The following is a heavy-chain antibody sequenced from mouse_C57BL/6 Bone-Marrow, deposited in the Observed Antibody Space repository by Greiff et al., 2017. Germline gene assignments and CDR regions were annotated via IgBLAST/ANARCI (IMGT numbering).Heavy chain of an antibody. CDR3: ARTHYYSNSDFDY. V-gene: IGHV1-22*01. CDR2: INPNNGGT. CDR1: GYTFTDYN. D-gene: IGHD2-5*01. Sequence: EVQLQQSGPELVKPGASVKMSCKASGYTFTDYNMHWVKQSHGKSLEWIGYINPNNGGTSYNQKFKGKATLTVNKSSSTAYMELRSLTSEDSAVXYCARTHYYSNSDFDYWGQGTTLTVSS. J-gene: IGHJ2*01.